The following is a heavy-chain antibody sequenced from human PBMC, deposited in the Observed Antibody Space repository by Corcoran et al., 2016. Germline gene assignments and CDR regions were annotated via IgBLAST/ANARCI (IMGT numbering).Heavy chain of an antibody. CDR3: ARGVIFGVLDPFDY. V-gene: IGHV4-59*01. CDR1: GGSISSYY. J-gene: IGHJ4*02. D-gene: IGHD3-3*01. Sequence: QVQLQESGPGLVKPSETLSLTCTVSGGSISSYYWSWIRQPPGKGLEWIGYIYYSGSTNYNPYLKSRVTISVYTSKNQFYLKLSSVTGADTAAYYWARGVIFGVLDPFDYWGQGTLVTVSS. CDR2: IYYSGST.